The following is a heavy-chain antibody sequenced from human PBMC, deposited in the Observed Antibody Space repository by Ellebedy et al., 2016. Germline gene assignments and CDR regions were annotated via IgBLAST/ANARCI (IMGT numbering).Heavy chain of an antibody. D-gene: IGHD6-19*01. Sequence: SVKVSXXASGGTFSSYAISWVRQAPGQGLEWMGGIIPIFGTANYAQKFQGRVTITADESTSTAYMELSSLRSEDTAVYYCARGGPVAGYYYYYYMDVWGKGTTVTVSS. V-gene: IGHV1-69*13. CDR3: ARGGPVAGYYYYYYMDV. CDR2: IIPIFGTA. CDR1: GGTFSSYA. J-gene: IGHJ6*03.